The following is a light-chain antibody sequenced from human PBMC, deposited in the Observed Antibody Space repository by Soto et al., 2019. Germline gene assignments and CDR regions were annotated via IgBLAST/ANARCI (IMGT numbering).Light chain of an antibody. J-gene: IGKJ1*01. V-gene: IGKV1-5*01. CDR3: QHNKTYPRT. Sequence: DIQMTQSPSTLSASVGDRVTITCRASQPISRWLAWYQQKPGKAPKLLIYDASSWECGVPSRFSGSGSWTELTFTSRCLQPDDFGSYVCQHNKTYPRTFGKENNVHIK. CDR1: QPISRW. CDR2: DAS.